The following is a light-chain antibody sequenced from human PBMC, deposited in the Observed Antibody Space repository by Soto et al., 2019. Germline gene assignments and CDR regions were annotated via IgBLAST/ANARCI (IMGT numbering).Light chain of an antibody. CDR1: SSDVGDYNY. CDR3: SSYATSRPLEWV. V-gene: IGLV2-14*03. J-gene: IGLJ3*02. CDR2: DVS. Sequence: QSALTQPASVSGSPGQSITISCTGASSDVGDYNYVSWYQHHPGKAPKLVIYDVSSRPSGVSGRFSGSKSGNTASLTISGLQAEDEADYYCSSYATSRPLEWVFGGGTQVTVL.